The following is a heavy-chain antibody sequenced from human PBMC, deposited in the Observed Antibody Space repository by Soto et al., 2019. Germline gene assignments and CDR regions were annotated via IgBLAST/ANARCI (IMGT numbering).Heavy chain of an antibody. V-gene: IGHV3-21*01. Sequence: EVQLVESGGGLVKPGGSLRLSCAASGFTFSSYSMNWVRQAPGKGLEWVSSISSSSSYIYYADSVKGRFTISRDNAKNSLYLQMNSLRAEDTAVYYCAREVGFAALTFDYWGQGTLGTVSS. CDR1: GFTFSSYS. J-gene: IGHJ4*02. CDR3: AREVGFAALTFDY. CDR2: ISSSSSYI. D-gene: IGHD3-16*01.